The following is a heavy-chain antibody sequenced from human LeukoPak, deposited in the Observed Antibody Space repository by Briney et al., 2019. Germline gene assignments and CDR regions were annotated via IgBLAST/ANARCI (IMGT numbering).Heavy chain of an antibody. J-gene: IGHJ5*02. CDR1: GGSICGFF. CDR3: ARVGYGSGSWGWFDP. Sequence: SGTLSLTCTVSGGSICGFFWTWIRQSPRKGPEYSGYIYYSGTTDYNPTLKSRVSMSVDTSKNQFFLNLTSVTAADTAIYYCARVGYGSGSWGWFDPRGQGTLVTVSS. V-gene: IGHV4-59*01. D-gene: IGHD3-10*01. CDR2: IYYSGTT.